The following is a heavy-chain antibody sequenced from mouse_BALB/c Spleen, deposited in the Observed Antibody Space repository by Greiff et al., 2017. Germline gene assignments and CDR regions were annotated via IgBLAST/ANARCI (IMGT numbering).Heavy chain of an antibody. J-gene: IGHJ4*01. CDR3: ARWLLRDYYAMDY. CDR2: INPYNDGT. Sequence: EVHLVESGPELVKPGASVKMSCKASGYTFTSYVMHWVKQKPGQGLEWIGYINPYNDGTKYNEKFKGKATLTSDKSSSTAYMELSSLTSEDSAVYYCARWLLRDYYAMDYWGQGTSVTVSS. CDR1: GYTFTSYV. V-gene: IGHV1-14*01. D-gene: IGHD2-3*01.